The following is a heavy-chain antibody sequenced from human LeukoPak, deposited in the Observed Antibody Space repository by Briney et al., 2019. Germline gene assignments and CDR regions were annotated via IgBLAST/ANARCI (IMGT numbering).Heavy chain of an antibody. J-gene: IGHJ4*02. V-gene: IGHV4-59*08. Sequence: TETLSLTCAVSGASISSYYWSWIRQPPGKGLEWIGYIYYTGSTNYNPSLKSRVSISVDTSKNQFSLKLSSVTAADTAVYYCARRASSIWQFDYWGQGTLVTVSS. CDR1: GASISSYY. CDR3: ARRASSIWQFDY. CDR2: IYYTGST. D-gene: IGHD6-13*01.